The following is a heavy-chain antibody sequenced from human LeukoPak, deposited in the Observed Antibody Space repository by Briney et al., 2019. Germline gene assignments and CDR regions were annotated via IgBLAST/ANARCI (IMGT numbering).Heavy chain of an antibody. D-gene: IGHD6-19*01. CDR1: GYTFTSYG. V-gene: IGHV1-18*01. CDR2: ISAYNGNT. J-gene: IGHJ4*02. Sequence: GASVKVSCKASGYTFTSYGISWVRQAPGQGLEWMGWISAYNGNTNYAQKLQGRVTMTTDTSTSTAYMELRSLRSDDTAVYYCARAAVAGLGLGIHFDYWGQGTLVTVSS. CDR3: ARAAVAGLGLGIHFDY.